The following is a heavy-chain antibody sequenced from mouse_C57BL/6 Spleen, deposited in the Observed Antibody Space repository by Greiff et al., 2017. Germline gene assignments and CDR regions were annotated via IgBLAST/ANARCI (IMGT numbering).Heavy chain of an antibody. Sequence: QVQLQQPGAELVKPGASVKLSCKASGYTFTSYWMHWVKPRPGQGLEWIGMIHPNSGSTNYNEKFKSKATLTVDKNSSTAYMQLSSLTSEDSAVYYCARYTTVVATDYFDYWGQGTTLTVSS. V-gene: IGHV1-64*01. J-gene: IGHJ2*01. CDR1: GYTFTSYW. CDR2: IHPNSGST. D-gene: IGHD1-1*01. CDR3: ARYTTVVATDYFDY.